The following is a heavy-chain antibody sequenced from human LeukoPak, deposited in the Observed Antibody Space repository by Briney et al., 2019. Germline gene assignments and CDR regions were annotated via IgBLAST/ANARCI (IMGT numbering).Heavy chain of an antibody. J-gene: IGHJ4*02. D-gene: IGHD6-13*01. CDR3: ARGGSSSWYRLFDY. CDR1: GGSFSGYY. V-gene: IGHV4-34*01. CDR2: INHSGST. Sequence: SETLSLTCAVYGGSFSGYYWSWIRQPPGKGLEWIGEINHSGSTNYNPSLKSRVTISVDTSKNQFSLKLSSVTAADTAVCYCARGGSSSWYRLFDYWGQGTLVTVSS.